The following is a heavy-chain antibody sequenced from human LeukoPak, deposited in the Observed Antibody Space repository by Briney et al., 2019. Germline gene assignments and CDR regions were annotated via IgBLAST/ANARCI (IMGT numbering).Heavy chain of an antibody. J-gene: IGHJ4*02. Sequence: SETLSLTCTVSGGSISSYYWSWIRQPAGKGLEWIGRIYTSGSTNYNPSLKSRVTMSVDTSKNQFSLKLSSVTAADTAVYYCARVVQYYYDSSGYYPGDYFDYWGQGTLVTVSS. CDR1: GGSISSYY. V-gene: IGHV4-4*07. CDR2: IYTSGST. CDR3: ARVVQYYYDSSGYYPGDYFDY. D-gene: IGHD3-22*01.